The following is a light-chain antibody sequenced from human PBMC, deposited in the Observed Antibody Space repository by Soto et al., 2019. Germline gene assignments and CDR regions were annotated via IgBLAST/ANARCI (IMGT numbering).Light chain of an antibody. CDR3: QQRSNWPRT. CDR2: DSS. J-gene: IGKJ1*01. CDR1: QSVSSY. Sequence: EIVLTQSPATLSLSPGERATLSCRASQSVSSYLAWYQQKPGQAPRLLIYDSSNRAAGIPARFSGSGSGTDFTLTISSPEPEDFAVYYCQQRSNWPRTFGQGTKVEIK. V-gene: IGKV3-11*01.